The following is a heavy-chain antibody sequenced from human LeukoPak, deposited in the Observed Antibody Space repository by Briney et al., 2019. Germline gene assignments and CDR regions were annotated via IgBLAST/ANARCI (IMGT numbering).Heavy chain of an antibody. V-gene: IGHV3-23*01. J-gene: IGHJ4*02. CDR2: LRGNDET. CDR1: GISFRNYA. D-gene: IGHD3-10*01. Sequence: GGALRLSCVASGISFRNYAMSWVRQAPARGPEWVSSLRGNDETFYADSVKGRFTLSRDDSRNTVFLQLNNLRVEDTAIYYCARASWVSDPDAVRWGQGTQVTVSS. CDR3: ARASWVSDPDAVR.